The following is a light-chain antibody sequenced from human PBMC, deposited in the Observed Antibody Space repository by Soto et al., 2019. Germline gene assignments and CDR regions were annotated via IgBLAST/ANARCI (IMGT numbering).Light chain of an antibody. Sequence: DIVMTQSPLSLPVTPGEPSSISCRSSQSLLHSNGYNYLDWYLQKPGQSPQLLIYLGSNQASGGPGRFSGSGSGTDFTLKISRVEAEDVGVYYCMQALQAPTFGQGTKLEIK. CDR3: MQALQAPT. CDR2: LGS. CDR1: QSLLHSNGYNY. V-gene: IGKV2-28*01. J-gene: IGKJ2*01.